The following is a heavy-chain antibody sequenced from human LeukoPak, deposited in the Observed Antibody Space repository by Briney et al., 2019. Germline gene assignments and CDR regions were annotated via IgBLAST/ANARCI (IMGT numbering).Heavy chain of an antibody. CDR1: GYTFTRYY. D-gene: IGHD6-13*01. J-gene: IGHJ4*02. CDR2: INPNSGGT. V-gene: IGHV1-2*02. CDR3: ARSGIAAAGVFDY. Sequence: GASVKDSCKASGYTFTRYYMHWVRQAPGQGLEWMGWINPNSGGTNYAQKFQGRVTMTRDTSISTAYMELSRLRSDDTAVYYCARSGIAAAGVFDYWGQGTLVTVSS.